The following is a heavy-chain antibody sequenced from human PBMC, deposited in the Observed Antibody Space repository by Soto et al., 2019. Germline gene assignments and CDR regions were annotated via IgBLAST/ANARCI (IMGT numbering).Heavy chain of an antibody. D-gene: IGHD4-4*01. J-gene: IGHJ4*02. Sequence: XXVKVSCKAFGYTFIGYAIHWLRQAPGQRLEWMGWIDAGNDNTEYSQNFQGRVTFTRDTSASTAYMELSSLRSEDTAVYYCARGGATVAFYYLDNWGQGTLVTVSS. CDR1: GYTFIGYA. CDR2: IDAGNDNT. V-gene: IGHV1-3*01. CDR3: ARGGATVAFYYLDN.